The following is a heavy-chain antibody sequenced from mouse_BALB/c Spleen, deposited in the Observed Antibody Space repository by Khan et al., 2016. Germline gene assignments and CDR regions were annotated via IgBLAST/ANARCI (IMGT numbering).Heavy chain of an antibody. J-gene: IGHJ4*01. Sequence: QVQLQQPGAELVQPGASGKMSCKASGYTFTSYWINWVKQRPGQGLEWIGDIYPGRGITNYNEKFKSKATLTLDTSSSTAYMQLSSLTSEDSGVYSCSTGVNYPPYYAMDYWGQGTSVTVSS. V-gene: IGHV1-55*01. CDR1: GYTFTSYW. CDR3: STGVNYPPYYAMDY. CDR2: IYPGRGIT. D-gene: IGHD2-1*01.